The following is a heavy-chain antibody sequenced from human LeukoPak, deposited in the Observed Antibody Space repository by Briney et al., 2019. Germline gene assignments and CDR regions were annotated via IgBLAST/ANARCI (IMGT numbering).Heavy chain of an antibody. V-gene: IGHV3-48*03. Sequence: GGSLRLSCIGSGFTFSHYEMNWVRQAPGKGLEWVSYTSSSGGTIYYADSVKGRFTISRDNAKNSLYLQVNSLRAEDTAVYYCARADVGPFDPWGQGTLVTVSS. CDR2: TSSSGGTI. D-gene: IGHD3-10*02. CDR1: GFTFSHYE. J-gene: IGHJ5*02. CDR3: ARADVGPFDP.